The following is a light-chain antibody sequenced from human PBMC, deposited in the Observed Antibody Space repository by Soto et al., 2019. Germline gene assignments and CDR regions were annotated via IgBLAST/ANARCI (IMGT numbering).Light chain of an antibody. CDR2: GNT. V-gene: IGLV1-40*01. J-gene: IGLJ2*01. CDR3: QSYDSSLSAVV. CDR1: SSNIGAGYD. Sequence: QSVLTQPPSVSGAPGQRVTISCTGSSSNIGAGYDVHWYQHLPGTAPKLLIYGNTNRPSGVPDRFSGSKSGTSASLAITGLQAEDEADYYCQSYDSSLSAVVFGGGTRSPS.